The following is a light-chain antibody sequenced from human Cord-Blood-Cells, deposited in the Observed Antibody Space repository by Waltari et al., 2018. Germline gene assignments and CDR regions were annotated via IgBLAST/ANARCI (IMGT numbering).Light chain of an antibody. CDR3: AAWDDSLNGYV. Sequence: QSVLTQPPSASGTPGQRVTISCSGSSSNIGSNTVNWYQQLPGTAPKLLIYSNNQRPSGVPARVSGAKSGTSASLAISGLQSEDEADYYCAAWDDSLNGYVFGTGTKVTVL. CDR2: SNN. CDR1: SSNIGSNT. J-gene: IGLJ1*01. V-gene: IGLV1-44*01.